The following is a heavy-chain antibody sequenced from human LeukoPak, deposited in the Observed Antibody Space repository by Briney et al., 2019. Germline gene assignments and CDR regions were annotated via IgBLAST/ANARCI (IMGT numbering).Heavy chain of an antibody. CDR1: GFTFSSYW. V-gene: IGHV3-7*01. CDR2: IKQDGSEK. D-gene: IGHD3-16*02. Sequence: GGSLRLSCAASGFTFSSYWMSWVRQALGKGLEWVANIKQDGSEKYYVDSVKGRFTISRDNAKNSLYLQMNSLRAEDTAVYYCARVINDYVWGSYRLWYFDYWGQGTLVTVSS. CDR3: ARVINDYVWGSYRLWYFDY. J-gene: IGHJ4*02.